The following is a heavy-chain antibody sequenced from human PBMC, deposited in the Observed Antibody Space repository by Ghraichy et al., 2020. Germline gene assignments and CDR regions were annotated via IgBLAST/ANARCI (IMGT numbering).Heavy chain of an antibody. D-gene: IGHD2-21*02. CDR1: GGSITSGGYY. Sequence: SETLSLTCIVSGGSITSGGYYWSWIRQHPGKGLEWIGYSYYSGTTDYNPSLKSRVSISVDTSKNRFSLKLSSVTAADTAVYYCERDYAYCGGDCFWGMDVWGQGTTVTVSS. V-gene: IGHV4-31*03. CDR3: ERDYAYCGGDCFWGMDV. CDR2: SYYSGTT. J-gene: IGHJ6*02.